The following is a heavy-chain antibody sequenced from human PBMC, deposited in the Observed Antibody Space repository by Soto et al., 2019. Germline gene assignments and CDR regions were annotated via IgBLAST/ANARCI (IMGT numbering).Heavy chain of an antibody. CDR2: INPSGGST. CDR3: ARGAYCGGDCDNAFDS. J-gene: IGHJ3*02. Sequence: ASVKVSCKASGYTFTSYYMHWVRQAPGQGLEWMGIINPSGGSTSYAQKFQGRVTMTRDTSTSTVYMELSSLRSEDTAVYYCARGAYCGGDCDNAFDSWGQGTMVTVS. D-gene: IGHD2-21*02. CDR1: GYTFTSYY. V-gene: IGHV1-46*03.